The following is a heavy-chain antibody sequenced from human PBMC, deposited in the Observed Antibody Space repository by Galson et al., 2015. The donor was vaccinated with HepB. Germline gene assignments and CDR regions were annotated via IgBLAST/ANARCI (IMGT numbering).Heavy chain of an antibody. CDR3: AKAEGHSNNFWGSVFNV. D-gene: IGHD3-16*01. Sequence: SLRLSCAASGFTFSNYAMSWVRQAPGKGLEWVSTVTGGYNKTHYGDSVRGRFTVSRDNYKNTLYLQMNNLRAEDTALYYCAKAEGHSNNFWGSVFNVWGQGTMVTVTS. CDR2: VTGGYNKT. CDR1: GFTFSNYA. J-gene: IGHJ3*01. V-gene: IGHV3-23*01.